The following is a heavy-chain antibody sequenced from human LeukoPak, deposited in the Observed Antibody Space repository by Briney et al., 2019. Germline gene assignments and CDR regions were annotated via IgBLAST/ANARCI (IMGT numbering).Heavy chain of an antibody. CDR3: ARGLSLWYFDL. V-gene: IGHV4-61*08. Sequence: SETLSLTCTVSGGSISSGDYYLSWIRQPPGKGLEWIGEINHSGSTNYNPSLKSRVTISVDTSKNQFSLKLTSVTAADTAVYYCARGLSLWYFDLWGRGTLVTVSS. J-gene: IGHJ2*01. CDR1: GGSISSGDYY. CDR2: INHSGST.